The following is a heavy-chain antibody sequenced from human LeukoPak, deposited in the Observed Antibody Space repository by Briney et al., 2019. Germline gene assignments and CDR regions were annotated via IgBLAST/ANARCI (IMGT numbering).Heavy chain of an antibody. V-gene: IGHV3-11*06. CDR1: GFTFSDYY. CDR3: ARDGGDYPNKNLDY. J-gene: IGHJ4*02. CDR2: ISTSSTYI. D-gene: IGHD4-17*01. Sequence: SGGSLRLSCAASGFTFSDYYMSWIRQAPGKGLEWVSSISTSSTYIYYADSVKGRFTISRDNAKNSLYLQMNSLRAEDTAVYYCARDGGDYPNKNLDYWGQGTLVTVSS.